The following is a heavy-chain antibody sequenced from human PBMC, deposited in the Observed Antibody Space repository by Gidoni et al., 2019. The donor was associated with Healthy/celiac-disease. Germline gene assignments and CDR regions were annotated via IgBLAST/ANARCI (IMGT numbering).Heavy chain of an antibody. CDR2: IDPSDSYT. Sequence: EVQLVQSGAEVKKPGESLRISCKGSGYSFTSYWISWVRQMPGKGLEWMGRIDPSDSYTNYSPSFQGHVTISADKSISTAYLQWSSLKASDTAMYYCARQSIAARPLYYGMDVWGQGTTVTVSS. J-gene: IGHJ6*02. CDR3: ARQSIAARPLYYGMDV. V-gene: IGHV5-10-1*03. D-gene: IGHD6-6*01. CDR1: GYSFTSYW.